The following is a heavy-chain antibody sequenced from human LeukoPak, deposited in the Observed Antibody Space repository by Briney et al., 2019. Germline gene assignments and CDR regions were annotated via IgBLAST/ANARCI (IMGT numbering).Heavy chain of an antibody. CDR2: ISSSSSYI. CDR1: GFTFSSYS. CDR3: AREPFWSGYYSNLHFDY. J-gene: IGHJ4*02. Sequence: GGSLRLSCAASGFTFSSYSMNWVRQAPGKGLEWVSSISSSSSYIYYADSVKGRFTISRDNAKNSLYLQMNSLRAEDTAVYYCAREPFWSGYYSNLHFDYWGQGTLVTVSS. D-gene: IGHD3-3*01. V-gene: IGHV3-21*01.